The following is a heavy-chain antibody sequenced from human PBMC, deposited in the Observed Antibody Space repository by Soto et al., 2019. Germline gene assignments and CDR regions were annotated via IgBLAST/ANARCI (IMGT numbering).Heavy chain of an antibody. Sequence: PGGSLRLSCAASGFTFSSYGMHWVRQAPGKGLEWVAVISYDGSNKYYADSVKGRFTISRDNSKNTLYLQMNSLRAEDTAVYYCAKDLNRMTAYGMDVWGQGTTVTVSS. CDR3: AKDLNRMTAYGMDV. V-gene: IGHV3-30*18. J-gene: IGHJ6*02. D-gene: IGHD5-18*01. CDR2: ISYDGSNK. CDR1: GFTFSSYG.